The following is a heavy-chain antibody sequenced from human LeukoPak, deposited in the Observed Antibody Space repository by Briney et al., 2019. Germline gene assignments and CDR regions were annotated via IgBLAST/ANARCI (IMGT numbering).Heavy chain of an antibody. J-gene: IGHJ2*01. CDR2: LLFRGSV. D-gene: IGHD1-14*01. V-gene: IGHV4-4*09. CDR1: GASISDYF. Sequence: SETLSLTCIVSGASISDYFWSWVRQSPGKGLEWIASLLFRGSVHYNPSLKSRVAISVDTPKTQFSLQLTSMTTADTAVYYCAKTERRGYFDLWGRGTLVTVSS. CDR3: AKTERRGYFDL.